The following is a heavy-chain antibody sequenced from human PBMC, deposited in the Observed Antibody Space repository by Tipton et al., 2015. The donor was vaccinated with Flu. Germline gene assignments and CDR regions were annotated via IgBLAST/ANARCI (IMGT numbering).Heavy chain of an antibody. CDR2: ISGESSNT. CDR1: EFNINSFA. J-gene: IGHJ6*02. CDR3: ARGPTDTHYHYGLDV. Sequence: SLRLSCAASEFNINSFAMSWVRQAPGKGLEWVSTISGESSNTNYAASVKGRFTIARDDSKNLLYLQMKNLRVDDTAVYYCARGPTDTHYHYGLDVWGQGP. D-gene: IGHD1-1*01. V-gene: IGHV3-23*01.